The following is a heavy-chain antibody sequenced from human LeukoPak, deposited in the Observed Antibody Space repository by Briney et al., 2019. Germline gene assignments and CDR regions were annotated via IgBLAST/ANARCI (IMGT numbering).Heavy chain of an antibody. CDR1: GFIFSSYG. D-gene: IGHD1-14*01. V-gene: IGHV3-30*18. J-gene: IGHJ6*02. CDR2: ISYDGSNK. CDR3: AKAPGEPHYYYYGMDV. Sequence: PGGSLRLSCAASGFIFSSYGMHWVRQAPGKGLEWVAVISYDGSNKYYADSVKGRFTISRDNSKNTLYLQMNSLRAEDTAVYYCAKAPGEPHYYYYGMDVWGQGTTVTVSS.